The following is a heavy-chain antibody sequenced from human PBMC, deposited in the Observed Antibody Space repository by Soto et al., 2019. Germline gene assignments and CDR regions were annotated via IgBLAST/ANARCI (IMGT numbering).Heavy chain of an antibody. Sequence: QPGGSLRLSCAASGFTFSSYGLHWVRQAPGKGLEWVAVISYDGSNKYYADSVKGRFTISRDNSKNTLYLQMNSLRAEDTAVYYCAKDRSTYYYDSSGYGNDYWGQGTLVTVSS. CDR3: AKDRSTYYYDSSGYGNDY. D-gene: IGHD3-22*01. CDR2: ISYDGSNK. V-gene: IGHV3-30*18. CDR1: GFTFSSYG. J-gene: IGHJ4*02.